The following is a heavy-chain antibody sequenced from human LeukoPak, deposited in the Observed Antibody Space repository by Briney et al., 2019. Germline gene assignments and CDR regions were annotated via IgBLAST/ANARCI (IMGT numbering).Heavy chain of an antibody. Sequence: GGSLRLSCAAPGFTFSSYEMNWVRQAPGKGLEWVSYISSSGSTIYYADSVKGRFTISRDNAKNSLYLQMNSLRAEDTAVYYCARDRVMYSSSWYSYYYYGMDVWGQGTTVTVSS. CDR1: GFTFSSYE. CDR3: ARDRVMYSSSWYSYYYYGMDV. CDR2: ISSSGSTI. J-gene: IGHJ6*02. D-gene: IGHD6-13*01. V-gene: IGHV3-48*03.